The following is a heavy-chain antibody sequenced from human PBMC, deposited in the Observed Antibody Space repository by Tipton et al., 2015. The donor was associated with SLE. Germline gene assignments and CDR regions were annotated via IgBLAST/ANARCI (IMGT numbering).Heavy chain of an antibody. J-gene: IGHJ4*02. V-gene: IGHV3-15*01. CDR3: IPRGYSGY. D-gene: IGHD5-12*01. Sequence: SLRLSCTVSGFTFTNAWMSWVRQAPGKGLEWVGRIKSKADGGTTDYVAPVKGRFTMSRDDSKNTLYLQMKSLKTEDTAVYYCIPRGYSGYWGQGTLVTVSS. CDR1: GFTFTNAW. CDR2: IKSKADGGTT.